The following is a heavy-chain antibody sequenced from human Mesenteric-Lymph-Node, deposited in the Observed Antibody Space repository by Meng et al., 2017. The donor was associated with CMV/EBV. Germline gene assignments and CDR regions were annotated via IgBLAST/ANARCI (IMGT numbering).Heavy chain of an antibody. CDR3: ARDHGVAVAGTDPPYLGMDV. D-gene: IGHD6-19*01. J-gene: IGHJ6*02. CDR1: GGSISKGRYY. V-gene: IGHV4-39*07. CDR2: IYYSGST. Sequence: SETLSLTCTVSGGSISKGRYYWGWIRQPPGKGLEWIGSIYYSGSTYYNPSLKSRVTISVDTSKNQFSLKLRSVTAADTAVYYCARDHGVAVAGTDPPYLGMDVWGQGTTVTVSS.